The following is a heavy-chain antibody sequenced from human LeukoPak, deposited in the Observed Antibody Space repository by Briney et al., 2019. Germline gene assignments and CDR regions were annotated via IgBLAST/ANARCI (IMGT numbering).Heavy chain of an antibody. CDR3: ARGGYHAYYLDY. D-gene: IGHD5-18*01. V-gene: IGHV3-23*01. CDR2: ISDSGSST. J-gene: IGHJ4*02. CDR1: GFTFNNYA. Sequence: GGSLRLSCAASGFTFNNYAMSWVRQPPGKGLEWVSSISDSGSSTNYADFVKGRLTISRDNAKNTLYLQINSLRAEDTAVYYCARGGYHAYYLDYWGQGSLVTVSS.